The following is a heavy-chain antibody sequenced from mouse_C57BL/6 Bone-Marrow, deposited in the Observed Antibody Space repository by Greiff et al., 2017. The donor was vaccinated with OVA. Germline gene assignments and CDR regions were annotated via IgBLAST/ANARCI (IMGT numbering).Heavy chain of an antibody. CDR1: GYTFTSYW. Sequence: QVQLQQPGPELVKPGASVKLSCKASGYTFTSYWMHWVKQRPGQGLEWIGNINPSNGGTNYNEKFKSKATLTVDKSSSTAYMQLSSLTSEDSAVYYCVYGSTYYYAMDYWGQGTSVTVSS. J-gene: IGHJ4*01. V-gene: IGHV1-53*01. D-gene: IGHD1-1*01. CDR2: INPSNGGT. CDR3: VYGSTYYYAMDY.